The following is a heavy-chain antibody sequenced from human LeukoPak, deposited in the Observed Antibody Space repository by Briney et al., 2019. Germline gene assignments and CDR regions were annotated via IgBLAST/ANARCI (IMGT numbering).Heavy chain of an antibody. CDR2: ISSNGGNK. Sequence: GGSLRLSCAASGFTFSSYGMHWVRQAPGKGLEWVAVISSNGGNKYYGDSVRGRFTVSRDNSQNTLYLQMNGLRTEDTALYYCAQYDYGVHVWGQGTTVTVSS. CDR3: AQYDYGVHV. J-gene: IGHJ6*02. CDR1: GFTFSSYG. V-gene: IGHV3-30*18.